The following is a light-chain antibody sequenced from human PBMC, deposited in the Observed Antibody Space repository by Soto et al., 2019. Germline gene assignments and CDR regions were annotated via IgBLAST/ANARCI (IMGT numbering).Light chain of an antibody. Sequence: DIQMTQSPSSLSASVGDRVTITCRASQSISNYLNWFQQRPGEAPKLLIYAASILQSGVPSRFSGSGSGTEFTLVVSGLQPEDFATYYCQQDYSAPYTFGQGTKLEI. J-gene: IGKJ2*01. CDR3: QQDYSAPYT. CDR1: QSISNY. V-gene: IGKV1-39*01. CDR2: AAS.